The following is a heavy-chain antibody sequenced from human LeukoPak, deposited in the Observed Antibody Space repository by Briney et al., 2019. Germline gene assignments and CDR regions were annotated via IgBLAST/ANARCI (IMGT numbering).Heavy chain of an antibody. V-gene: IGHV4-59*08. CDR3: ARHLRMGAYHFDY. D-gene: IGHD1-26*01. CDR2: IYYSGST. J-gene: IGHJ4*02. Sequence: PSETLSLTCTVSGGSLSSYYWSWVRQPPGKGLEWIGYIYYSGSTNYNPSLKSRVTISVDTSKNQFSLKLNSVTAADTAVYYCARHLRMGAYHFDYWGQGTLVTVSS. CDR1: GGSLSSYY.